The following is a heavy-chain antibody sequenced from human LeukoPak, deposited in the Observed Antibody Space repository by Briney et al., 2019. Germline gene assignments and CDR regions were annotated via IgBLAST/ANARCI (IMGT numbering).Heavy chain of an antibody. J-gene: IGHJ5*02. CDR1: GFTFSSYS. D-gene: IGHD3-16*02. Sequence: PGGSLRLSCAASGFTFSSYSMNWVRQAPGKGLEWVSYISSSSSTIYYADSVKGRFTISRDNAKNSLYLQMNSLRAEDTAVYYCARGGGSYRHNWFDPWGQGTLVTVSS. CDR2: ISSSSSTI. CDR3: ARGGGSYRHNWFDP. V-gene: IGHV3-48*01.